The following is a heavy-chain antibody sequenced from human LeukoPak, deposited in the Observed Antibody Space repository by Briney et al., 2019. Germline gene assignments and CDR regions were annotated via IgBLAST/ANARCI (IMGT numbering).Heavy chain of an antibody. J-gene: IGHJ4*02. Sequence: PGGSRGSPVPPLELTFTTNARNGSARVPGKGWGWFQVITGGGANTFYADSVKGRFTISRDNSKNTLYLQMTSLRADDTAVYYCALEHCGGDCYSPLDYWGQGTHVTVSS. D-gene: IGHD2-21*02. CDR1: ELTFTTNA. CDR3: ALEHCGGDCYSPLDY. V-gene: IGHV3-23*01. CDR2: ITGGGANT.